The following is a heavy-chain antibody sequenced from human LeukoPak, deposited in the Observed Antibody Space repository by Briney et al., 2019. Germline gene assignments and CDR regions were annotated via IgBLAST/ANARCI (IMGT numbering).Heavy chain of an antibody. CDR3: ARGVVVVPAAITGIDY. CDR2: INPNSGGT. Sequence: ASVKVSCKASGYTFTGYYMHWVRQAPGQGLEWMGRINPNSGGTNYAQKFQGRVTMTRDTSISTAYMELSRLRSDDTAVYYCARGVVVVPAAITGIDYWGQGTLVTVSS. V-gene: IGHV1-2*02. J-gene: IGHJ4*02. D-gene: IGHD2-2*02. CDR1: GYTFTGYY.